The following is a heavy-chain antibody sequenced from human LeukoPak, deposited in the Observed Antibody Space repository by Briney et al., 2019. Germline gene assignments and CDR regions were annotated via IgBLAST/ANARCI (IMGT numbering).Heavy chain of an antibody. J-gene: IGHJ6*02. CDR1: GGTFSSYA. D-gene: IGHD6-6*01. Sequence: ASVKVSCKASGGTFSSYAINWVRQATGQGLEWLGWMNPNTGNTGYAQKFQGRVTMTRNTSISTAYMELSSLRSEDTAVYYCARGYTSSSGRTMDVWGQGTTVTVSS. CDR3: ARGYTSSSGRTMDV. CDR2: MNPNTGNT. V-gene: IGHV1-8*02.